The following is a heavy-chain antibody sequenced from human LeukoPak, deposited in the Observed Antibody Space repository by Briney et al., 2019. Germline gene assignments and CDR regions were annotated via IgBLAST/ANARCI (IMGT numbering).Heavy chain of an antibody. Sequence: GGSLRLSCAASGFTFRSYAMSWVRQAPGKGLEWVSAISCSGGSTYYADSVKGRFTISRDNSKNTLYLQRNSQRAEDTAVYYCAKGRTAYCSSTSCYTSDYWGQGTLVTVSS. J-gene: IGHJ4*02. CDR2: ISCSGGST. V-gene: IGHV3-23*01. D-gene: IGHD2-2*02. CDR1: GFTFRSYA. CDR3: AKGRTAYCSSTSCYTSDY.